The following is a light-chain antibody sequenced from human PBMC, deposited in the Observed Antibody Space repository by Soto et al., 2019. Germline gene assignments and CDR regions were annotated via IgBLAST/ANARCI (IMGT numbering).Light chain of an antibody. V-gene: IGLV1-44*01. CDR2: SNN. CDR3: AAWDDSLNGRYV. CDR1: SSNIGSNT. Sequence: QSALTHPPSASGTPGQRVTISCSGSSSNIGSNTVNWYQQLPGTAPKLLIYSNNQRPSGVPDRFSGSKSGTSASLAISGLQSEDEADYYCAAWDDSLNGRYVFGTGTKLTVL. J-gene: IGLJ1*01.